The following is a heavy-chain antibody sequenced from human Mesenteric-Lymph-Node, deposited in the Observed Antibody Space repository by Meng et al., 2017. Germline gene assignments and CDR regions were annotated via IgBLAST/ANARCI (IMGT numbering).Heavy chain of an antibody. Sequence: SQTLSLTCAVYGGSFSGYYWSWIRQPPGKGLEWIGEINHSGSTNYNPSLKSRVTISVDTSKNQFSLKLSSVTAADTAVYYCARDTINSRYSSSWYYNWFDPWGQGTLVTVSS. CDR2: INHSGST. CDR3: ARDTINSRYSSSWYYNWFDP. J-gene: IGHJ5*02. V-gene: IGHV4-34*01. CDR1: GGSFSGYY. D-gene: IGHD6-13*01.